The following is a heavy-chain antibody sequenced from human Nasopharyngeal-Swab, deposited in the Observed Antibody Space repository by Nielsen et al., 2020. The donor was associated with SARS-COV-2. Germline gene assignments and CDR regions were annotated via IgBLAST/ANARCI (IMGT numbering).Heavy chain of an antibody. CDR1: GFQFSSYG. Sequence: GESLKISCAASGFQFSSYGMSWVRQAPGKGLEWVSGIPDSSSATYYADSVQGRFTISRDNAKNTLYLHMNSLTVDDTAVYYCVTFGINWALAYWGLGTLVTVSS. J-gene: IGHJ4*02. CDR3: VTFGINWALAY. V-gene: IGHV3-23*01. D-gene: IGHD7-27*01. CDR2: IPDSSSAT.